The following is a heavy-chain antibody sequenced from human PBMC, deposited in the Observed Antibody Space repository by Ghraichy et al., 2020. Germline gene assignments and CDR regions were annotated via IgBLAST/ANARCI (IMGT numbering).Heavy chain of an antibody. Sequence: GGSLRLSCAASGFIISSYGMHWVRQAPGKGLEWVALTWSDGSKKYYADSVKGRFTISRDNSKNTLYLQMNSLRAEDTAVYYCTRGALVVEPTSKTDLDYWGQGTLVTVSS. D-gene: IGHD2-2*01. CDR3: TRGALVVEPTSKTDLDY. V-gene: IGHV3-33*01. CDR2: TWSDGSKK. CDR1: GFIISSYG. J-gene: IGHJ4*02.